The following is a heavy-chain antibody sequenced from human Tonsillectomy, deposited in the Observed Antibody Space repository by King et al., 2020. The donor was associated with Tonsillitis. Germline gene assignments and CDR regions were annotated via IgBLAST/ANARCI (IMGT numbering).Heavy chain of an antibody. CDR2: MYYSGST. CDR3: ASGIWGGWINWFDP. J-gene: IGHJ5*02. Sequence: QLQESGPGLVKPSETLSLTCTVSGGAISSRSDYWGWIRQPPGKGLEWIGSMYYSGSTYYNRSLKSRVTISVDTSKNQFSLKLSSVTAADTAVYYCASGIWGGWINWFDPWGQGTLVTVSS. CDR1: GGAISSRSDY. D-gene: IGHD2/OR15-2a*01. V-gene: IGHV4-39*01.